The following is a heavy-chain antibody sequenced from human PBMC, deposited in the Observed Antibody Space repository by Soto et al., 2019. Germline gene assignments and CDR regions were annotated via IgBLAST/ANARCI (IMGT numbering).Heavy chain of an antibody. D-gene: IGHD1-7*01. J-gene: IGHJ4*02. V-gene: IGHV1-2*04. CDR2: INPNSGGT. CDR3: ARGNKLELLPGYFDY. CDR1: GYTFTGYY. Sequence: QVQLVQSGAEVKKPGASVKVSCKASGYTFTGYYMHWVRQAPGQGLEWMGWINPNSGGTNYAQKIQGWVTMTRDTSISTAYMELSRLRSDDTAVYYCARGNKLELLPGYFDYWGQGTLVTVSS.